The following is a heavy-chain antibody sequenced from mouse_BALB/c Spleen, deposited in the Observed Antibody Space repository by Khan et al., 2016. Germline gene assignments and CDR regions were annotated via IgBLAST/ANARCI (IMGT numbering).Heavy chain of an antibody. J-gene: IGHJ1*01. V-gene: IGHV9-3-1*01. Sequence: QIRLVQSGPELKKPGKTVKISCKASGYTFTNYGMNWVKQAPGKGLKWMGWINTYSGESTYADDFKGRFAFSLETSANTAYLQINNLKNEDTATYCCARYRYYYGSSRYFDVWGAGTTVTVSS. CDR1: GYTFTNYG. CDR3: ARYRYYYGSSRYFDV. D-gene: IGHD1-1*01. CDR2: INTYSGES.